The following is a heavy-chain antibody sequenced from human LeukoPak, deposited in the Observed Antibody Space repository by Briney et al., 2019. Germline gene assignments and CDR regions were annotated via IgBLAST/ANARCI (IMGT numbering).Heavy chain of an antibody. Sequence: PSETLSLTCAVSGGSFTAYYWSWIRQSPEKGLEWIGEINHSGTTNYNPSFKSRVTISVHASKREFSLKVTPVTAADTAVYCCGGGRFWGFDIGGQGTTVSVSS. J-gene: IGHJ3*02. D-gene: IGHD3-16*01. CDR3: GGGRFWGFDI. CDR1: GGSFTAYY. CDR2: INHSGTT. V-gene: IGHV4-34*01.